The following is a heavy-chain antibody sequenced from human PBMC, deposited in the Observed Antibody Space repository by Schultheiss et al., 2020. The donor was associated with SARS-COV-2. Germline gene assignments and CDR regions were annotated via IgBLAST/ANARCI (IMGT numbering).Heavy chain of an antibody. J-gene: IGHJ6*02. V-gene: IGHV4-38-2*02. CDR2: IYHSGST. CDR3: ARDFRPYYGMDV. CDR1: GYSISSGYY. Sequence: SETLSLTCAVSGYSISSGYYWGWIRQPPGKGLEWIGSIYHSGSTYYNPSLKSRVTISVDTSKNQFSLKLSSVTAADTAVYYCARDFRPYYGMDVWGQGTTVTVSS.